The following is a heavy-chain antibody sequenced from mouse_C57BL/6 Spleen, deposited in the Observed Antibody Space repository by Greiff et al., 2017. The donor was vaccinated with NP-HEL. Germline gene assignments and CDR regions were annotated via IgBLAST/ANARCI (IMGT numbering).Heavy chain of an antibody. CDR3: ARVIYYDYDGAMDY. V-gene: IGHV1-7*01. Sequence: VQLQQSGAELAKPGASVKLSCKASGYTFTSYWMHWVKQRPGQGLEWIGYINPSSGYTKYNQKFKDKATLTAEKSSSTAYMQLSSLTYEDSAVYYCARVIYYDYDGAMDYWGQGTSVTVSS. J-gene: IGHJ4*01. D-gene: IGHD2-4*01. CDR1: GYTFTSYW. CDR2: INPSSGYT.